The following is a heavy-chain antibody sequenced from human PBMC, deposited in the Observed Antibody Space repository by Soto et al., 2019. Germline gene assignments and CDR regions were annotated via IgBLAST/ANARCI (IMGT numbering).Heavy chain of an antibody. V-gene: IGHV1-69*13. Sequence: SVKVSCKASGGTFSNYAISWVRQAPGQGLEWVGGIIPMFGTSNYAQNFQGRVSITADESTSTAYMELSSLRSEDTAVYYCAREFRTGFYGMDVWGQGTTVTVSS. CDR1: GGTFSNYA. D-gene: IGHD2-21*01. CDR2: IIPMFGTS. J-gene: IGHJ6*02. CDR3: AREFRTGFYGMDV.